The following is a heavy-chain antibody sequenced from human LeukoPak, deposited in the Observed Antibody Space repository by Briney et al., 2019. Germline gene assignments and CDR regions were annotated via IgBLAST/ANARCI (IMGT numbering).Heavy chain of an antibody. CDR3: ARGLPPGH. CDR1: GGSFNGYY. J-gene: IGHJ4*02. V-gene: IGHV4-34*01. Sequence: SETLSLTCAVYGGSFNGYYWSWIRQPPGKGLEWIEEINHSGSTNYNPSLKSRVTISVDTSKNQFSLKLSSVTAADTAVYYCARGLPPGHWGQGTLVTVSS. D-gene: IGHD3-10*01. CDR2: INHSGST.